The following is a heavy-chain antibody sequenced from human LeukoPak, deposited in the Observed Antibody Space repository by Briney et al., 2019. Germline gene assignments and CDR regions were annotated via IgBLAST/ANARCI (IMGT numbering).Heavy chain of an antibody. CDR1: GGSISNKY. Sequence: SETLSLTCTVSGGSISNKYWSWIRQPPGKGLEWIGYIYYSGSTNYNPSLKSRVTISVDKSKNQFSLKLSSVTAADTAVYYCARVIRITMVRGVMGDFDYWGQGTLVTVSS. J-gene: IGHJ4*02. V-gene: IGHV4-59*12. CDR2: IYYSGST. CDR3: ARVIRITMVRGVMGDFDY. D-gene: IGHD3-10*01.